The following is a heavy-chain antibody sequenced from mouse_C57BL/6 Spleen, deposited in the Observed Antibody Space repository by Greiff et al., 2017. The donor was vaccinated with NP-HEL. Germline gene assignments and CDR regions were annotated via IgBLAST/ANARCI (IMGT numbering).Heavy chain of an antibody. J-gene: IGHJ2*01. Sequence: VQLQQSGAELVRPGASVTLSCKASGYTFTDYEMHWVKQTPVHGLEWIGAIDPETGGTAYNQKFKGKAILTADKSSSTAYMELRSLTSEDSAVYYCTRSNDYDVGGYFDYWDQGTTLTVSS. CDR3: TRSNDYDVGGYFDY. CDR1: GYTFTDYE. CDR2: IDPETGGT. V-gene: IGHV1-15*01. D-gene: IGHD2-4*01.